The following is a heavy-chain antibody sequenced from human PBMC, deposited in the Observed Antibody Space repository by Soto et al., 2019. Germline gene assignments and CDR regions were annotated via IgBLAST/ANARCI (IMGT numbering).Heavy chain of an antibody. CDR2: MNPNSGST. Sequence: QVQLVQSGAEVKKPGASVKVSCKASGYTFTSYDINWVRQATGQGLEWMGWMNPNSGSTVYAQKFXGXVXMXXTTARTTANMELSSLRSEDTAVYYCAREKSSWCDYWGQGTLVTVS. V-gene: IGHV1-8*01. CDR3: AREKSSWCDY. D-gene: IGHD6-13*01. CDR1: GYTFTSYD. J-gene: IGHJ4*02.